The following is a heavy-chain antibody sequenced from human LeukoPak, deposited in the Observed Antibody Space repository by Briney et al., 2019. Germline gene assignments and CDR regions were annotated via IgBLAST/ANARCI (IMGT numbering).Heavy chain of an antibody. J-gene: IGHJ4*02. D-gene: IGHD6-19*01. CDR3: ARGIAVAGTPVY. Sequence: ASVKVSCKASGNTFTSYYIHWVRQAPGQGLEWMGIINPSGGSTSYAQKFQGRVTMTRDTSTSTVYMELSSLRSEDTAVYYCARGIAVAGTPVYWGQGTLVTVSS. CDR2: INPSGGST. CDR1: GNTFTSYY. V-gene: IGHV1-46*01.